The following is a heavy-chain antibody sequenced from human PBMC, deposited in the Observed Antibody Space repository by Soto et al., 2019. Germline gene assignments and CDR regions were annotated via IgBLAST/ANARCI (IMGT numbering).Heavy chain of an antibody. CDR3: ASHLGSSSWYYYYYGMDV. J-gene: IGHJ6*02. CDR1: GYTFTSYD. CDR2: MNPNSGNT. V-gene: IGHV1-8*01. D-gene: IGHD6-13*01. Sequence: ASVKVSCKASGYTFTSYDINWVRQATGQGLEWMGWMNPNSGNTGYAQKFQGRVTMTRNTSISTAYMELSSLRSEGTAVYYCASHLGSSSWYYYYYGMDVWGQGTTVTVSS.